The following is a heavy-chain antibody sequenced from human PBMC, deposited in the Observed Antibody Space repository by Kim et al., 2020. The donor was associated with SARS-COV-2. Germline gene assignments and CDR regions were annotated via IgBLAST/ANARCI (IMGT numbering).Heavy chain of an antibody. CDR2: T. CDR3: ASSGYYSPFDY. D-gene: IGHD3-22*01. J-gene: IGHJ4*02. V-gene: IGHV4-39*01. Sequence: TYPNPSLKSRVTLSVDTSKKQFSRKLSSVTAADTAMYFCASSGYYSPFDYWGQGTPVTVSS.